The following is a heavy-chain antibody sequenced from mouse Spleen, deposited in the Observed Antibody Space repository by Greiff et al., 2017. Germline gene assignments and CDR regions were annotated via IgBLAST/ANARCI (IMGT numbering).Heavy chain of an antibody. Sequence: EVKLQESGPELVKPGDSVKISCKASGYSFTGYFMNWVMQSHGKSLEWIGRINPYNGDTFYNQKFKGKATLTVDKSSSTAHMELRSLTSEDSAVYYCARRTTATHFDYWGQGTTLTVSS. CDR2: INPYNGDT. J-gene: IGHJ2*01. D-gene: IGHD1-2*01. CDR1: GYSFTGYF. V-gene: IGHV1-20*01. CDR3: ARRTTATHFDY.